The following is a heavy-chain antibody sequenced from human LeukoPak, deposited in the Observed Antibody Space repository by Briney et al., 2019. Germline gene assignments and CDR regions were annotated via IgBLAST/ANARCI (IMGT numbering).Heavy chain of an antibody. V-gene: IGHV3-30*02. J-gene: IGHJ6*02. CDR1: GFTFSSYG. D-gene: IGHD3-22*01. CDR2: IRYDGSNK. Sequence: GGSLRLSCAASGFTFSSYGMHWVRQTPGKGLAWVAFIRYDGSNKYYADSVKGRFTISRDNSKNTLYLQMNSLRAEDTAVYYCARDRYDSRPYYYYGMDVWGQGTTVTVSS. CDR3: ARDRYDSRPYYYYGMDV.